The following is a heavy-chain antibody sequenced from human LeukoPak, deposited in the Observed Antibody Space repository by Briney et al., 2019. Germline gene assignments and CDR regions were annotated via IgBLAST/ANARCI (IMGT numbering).Heavy chain of an antibody. J-gene: IGHJ6*02. CDR3: AKDERYYGMDV. CDR1: GFTFSSYG. CDR2: ISYDGSNK. V-gene: IGHV3-30*18. Sequence: PGGSLRLSRAASGFTFSSYGMHWVRQAPGKGLEWVAVISYDGSNKYYADSVKGRFTISRDNSKNTLYLQMNSLRAEDTAVYYCAKDERYYGMDVWGQGTTVTVSS.